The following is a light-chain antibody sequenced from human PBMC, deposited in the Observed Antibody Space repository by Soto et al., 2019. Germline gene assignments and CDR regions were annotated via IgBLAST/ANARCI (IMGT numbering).Light chain of an antibody. CDR1: SSNIGSIT. CDR3: AAWDDSLNGQV. V-gene: IGLV1-44*01. J-gene: IGLJ1*01. Sequence: QSVLTQPPSASGTPGQRVTISCSGSSSNIGSITVNWYQQLPGTAPKLLIYSNNQRPSGVPDRFSGSKSGTSASLAISGLQSEDEADYYCAAWDDSLNGQVFGTGTKLTVL. CDR2: SNN.